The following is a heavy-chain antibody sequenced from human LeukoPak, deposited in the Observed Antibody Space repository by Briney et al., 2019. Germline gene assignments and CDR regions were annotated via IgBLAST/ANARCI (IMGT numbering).Heavy chain of an antibody. CDR3: TREYPYYDFWSGYEIRDY. J-gene: IGHJ4*02. CDR1: GFTFGDYA. D-gene: IGHD3-3*01. Sequence: GGSLRLPCTASGFTFGDYAMSWFRQAPGKGLEWVGFIRSKAYGGTAEYAASVKGRFTISRDDSKSIAYLQMNSLKTEDTAVYYCTREYPYYDFWSGYEIRDYWGQGTLVTVSS. V-gene: IGHV3-49*03. CDR2: IRSKAYGGTA.